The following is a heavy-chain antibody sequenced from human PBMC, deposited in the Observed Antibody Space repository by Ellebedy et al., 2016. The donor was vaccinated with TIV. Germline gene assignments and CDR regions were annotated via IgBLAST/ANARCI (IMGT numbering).Heavy chain of an antibody. J-gene: IGHJ4*02. CDR3: ARVVTGVTGADY. CDR2: ISTTSSVM. V-gene: IGHV3-48*01. D-gene: IGHD3-9*01. CDR1: GFTFCSYN. Sequence: PGGSLRLSCAASGFTFCSYNIIWVRQAPGKGLEWISYISTTSSVMYYADSVKGRFTVSRDNAKNSLFLQMTSRRGEDTAVYYCARVVTGVTGADYWGQGTLVTVSS.